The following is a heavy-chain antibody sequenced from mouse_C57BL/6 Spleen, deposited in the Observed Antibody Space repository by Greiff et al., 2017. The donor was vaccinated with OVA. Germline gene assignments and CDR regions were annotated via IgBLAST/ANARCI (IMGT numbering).Heavy chain of an antibody. J-gene: IGHJ4*01. Sequence: QVQLQQSGAELVKPGASVKMSCKASGYTFTSYWITWVKQRPGQGLEWIGDIYPGSGSTNYNEKFKSKATLTVDTSSSTAYMQLSSLTSEDSAVYYCARSEVGGDYAMDYWGQGTSVTVSS. V-gene: IGHV1-55*01. CDR2: IYPGSGST. CDR3: ARSEVGGDYAMDY. CDR1: GYTFTSYW. D-gene: IGHD1-1*01.